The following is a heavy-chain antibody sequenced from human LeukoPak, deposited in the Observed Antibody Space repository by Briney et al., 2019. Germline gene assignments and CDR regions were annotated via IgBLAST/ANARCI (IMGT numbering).Heavy chain of an antibody. CDR1: GFTVSSNY. Sequence: GGXLRLSCAASGFTVSSNYMSWVRQAPGKGLEXXSFIYSGGSTYYADSVKGRFTISTDNSKNTLYLQMNSLRAEDTAVYYCARVVMVRGKWYYFDYWGQGTLVTVSS. V-gene: IGHV3-53*01. J-gene: IGHJ4*02. CDR2: IYSGGST. CDR3: ARVVMVRGKWYYFDY. D-gene: IGHD3-10*01.